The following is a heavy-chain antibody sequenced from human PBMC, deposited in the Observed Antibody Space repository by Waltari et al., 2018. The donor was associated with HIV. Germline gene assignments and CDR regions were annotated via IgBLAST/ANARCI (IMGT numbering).Heavy chain of an antibody. CDR2: IRTKANSYAT. CDR3: TRLVAAVAGTGY. D-gene: IGHD6-19*01. V-gene: IGHV3-73*01. J-gene: IGHJ4*02. CDR1: GFYLSGSS. Sequence: EVESGEFWGRLGQPGGFPQPLWSSPGFYLSGSSMHWVRQASGKGLEWVGRIRTKANSYATAYAASVKGRFIISRDDSKNTAYLQMNNLKTEDTAVYYCTRLVAAVAGTGYWGQGTLVTVSS.